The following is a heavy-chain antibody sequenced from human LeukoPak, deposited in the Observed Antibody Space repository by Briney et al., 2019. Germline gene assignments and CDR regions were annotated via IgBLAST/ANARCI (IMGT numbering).Heavy chain of an antibody. CDR2: ISSSSSTI. V-gene: IGHV3-48*01. CDR1: GFTFSSYS. D-gene: IGHD6-19*01. Sequence: GSLRLFCAASGFTFSSYSMNWVRQAPGKGLEWVSYISSSSSTIYYADSVKGRFTISRDNAKNSLYLQMNSLRAEDTAVYYCARRPSIAVAGNYYYYYMDVWGKGTTVTVSS. J-gene: IGHJ6*03. CDR3: ARRPSIAVAGNYYYYYMDV.